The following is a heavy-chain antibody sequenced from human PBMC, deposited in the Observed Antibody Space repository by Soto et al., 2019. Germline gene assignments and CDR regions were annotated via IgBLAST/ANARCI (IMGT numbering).Heavy chain of an antibody. D-gene: IGHD3-22*01. CDR3: ARDLYDSSGSLFDY. J-gene: IGHJ4*02. CDR1: GYTFTSYG. Sequence: ASVKVSCKASGYTFTSYGISWVRQAPGQGLEWMGWISAYNGNTNYAQKLQGRVTMTTDTSTSTAYMELRSLKADDTAVYYCARDLYDSSGSLFDYWGQGTLVTVSS. CDR2: ISAYNGNT. V-gene: IGHV1-18*01.